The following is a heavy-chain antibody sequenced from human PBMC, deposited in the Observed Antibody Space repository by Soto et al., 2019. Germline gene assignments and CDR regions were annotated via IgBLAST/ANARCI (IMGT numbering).Heavy chain of an antibody. V-gene: IGHV3-33*01. CDR3: ARGGIAFYGGFDY. Sequence: QVQLLESGGGVVQPGRSLRLSCAASGFTFSSYGMHWVRQAPGKGLEWVAVIWYDGSNKYYADSVKGRFTISRDNSKNTLYRQMNSLRAEDTAVYYCARGGIAFYGGFDYWGQGTMVTVSS. CDR1: GFTFSSYG. CDR2: IWYDGSNK. J-gene: IGHJ4*02. D-gene: IGHD6-13*01.